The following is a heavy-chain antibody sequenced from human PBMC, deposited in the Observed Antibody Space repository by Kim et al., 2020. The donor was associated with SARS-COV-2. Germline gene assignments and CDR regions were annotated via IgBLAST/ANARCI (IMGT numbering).Heavy chain of an antibody. CDR1: GFTFSSYA. CDR3: ARERDSSGWYHYYYGMDV. D-gene: IGHD6-19*01. Sequence: GGSLRLSCAASGFTFSSYAMHWVRQAPGKGLEWVAVISYDGSNKYYADSVKGRFTISRDNSKNTLYLQMNSLRAEDTAVYYCARERDSSGWYHYYYGMDV. CDR2: ISYDGSNK. V-gene: IGHV3-30*04. J-gene: IGHJ6*01.